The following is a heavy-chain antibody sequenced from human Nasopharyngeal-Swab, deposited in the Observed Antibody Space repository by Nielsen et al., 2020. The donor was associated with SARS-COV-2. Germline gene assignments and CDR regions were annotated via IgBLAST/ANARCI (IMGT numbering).Heavy chain of an antibody. J-gene: IGHJ5*02. CDR2: IHYDGSA. CDR1: GASVSNDIFY. CDR3: ASVYHDSSGYYYWFDP. D-gene: IGHD3-22*01. V-gene: IGHV4-61*01. Sequence: GSLRLSCSVSGASVSNDIFYWSWIRQPPGKGLEWLGYIHYDGSANYNPSLKSRVTMSVDTSKNQFSLKLSSVTAADTAVYYCASVYHDSSGYYYWFDPWGQGTLVTVSS.